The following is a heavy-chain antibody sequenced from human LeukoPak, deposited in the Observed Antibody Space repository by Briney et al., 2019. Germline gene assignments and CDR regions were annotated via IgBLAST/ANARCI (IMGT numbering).Heavy chain of an antibody. CDR2: ISTYNGNT. V-gene: IGHV1-18*01. CDR3: AREKTRLAAGDAFDI. J-gene: IGHJ3*02. CDR1: GYTFSTYG. D-gene: IGHD6-13*01. Sequence: ASVRVSCKPSGYTFSTYGISWVRQAPGQGLEWMGWISTYNGNTYYALKLQGRVTMTTDTSTSTAYMELRSLRSDDTAVYYCAREKTRLAAGDAFDIWGQGTMVTVSS.